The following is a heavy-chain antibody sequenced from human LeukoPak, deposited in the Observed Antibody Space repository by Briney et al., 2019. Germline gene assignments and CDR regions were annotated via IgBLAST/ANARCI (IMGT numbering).Heavy chain of an antibody. CDR3: ARGQWLVRSWFDP. CDR1: GGSFSGYY. D-gene: IGHD6-19*01. CDR2: INHSGST. J-gene: IGHJ5*02. V-gene: IGHV4-34*01. Sequence: SETLSLTCAVYGGSFSGYYWSWIRQPPGKGLEWIGEINHSGSTNYNPSLKSRVTISVDTSKNQFSLKLSSVTAADTAVCYCARGQWLVRSWFDPWGQGTLVTVSS.